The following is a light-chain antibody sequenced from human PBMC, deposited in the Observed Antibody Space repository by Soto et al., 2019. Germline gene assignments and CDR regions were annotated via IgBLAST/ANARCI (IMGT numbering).Light chain of an antibody. J-gene: IGLJ1*01. CDR1: VGP. CDR2: DDT. CDR3: CLYVGGRTYV. Sequence: QSVLTQPASVSGSPGQSITVSCTAAVGPVSWYQQHPGKVPKLIIYDDTKRPSGVSSRFSGSKSGNTASLTISGLQTEDEADYYCCLYVGGRTYVFGAGTRSPS. V-gene: IGLV2-23*01.